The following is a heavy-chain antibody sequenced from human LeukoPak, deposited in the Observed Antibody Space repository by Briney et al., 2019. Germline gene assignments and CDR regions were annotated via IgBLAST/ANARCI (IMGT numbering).Heavy chain of an antibody. V-gene: IGHV3-48*03. D-gene: IGHD1-14*01. Sequence: GGSLRLSCSASGFTFSSYEMNWVRQAPGKGLEWVSYISSSGSTIYSADSVKGRFTISRDNAKNSLYLQMNSLRAEDTAVYYCARDSYRGSIDPWGQGTLVTVSS. CDR2: ISSSGSTI. J-gene: IGHJ5*02. CDR3: ARDSYRGSIDP. CDR1: GFTFSSYE.